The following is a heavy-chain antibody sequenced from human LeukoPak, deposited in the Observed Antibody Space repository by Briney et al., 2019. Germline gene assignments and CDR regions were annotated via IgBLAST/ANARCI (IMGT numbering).Heavy chain of an antibody. CDR1: GGSISNYY. J-gene: IGHJ5*02. CDR3: ARDVLTGAETHNWSDP. Sequence: SETLSLTCTVSGGSISNYYWSWIRQPAGKGLEWIGRIYASGSTDYNPSLKGRVTMSVDTSKNQFSLNLSSVTAADTAVYYCARDVLTGAETHNWSDPWGQGTLVTVSS. V-gene: IGHV4-4*07. CDR2: IYASGST. D-gene: IGHD3-9*01.